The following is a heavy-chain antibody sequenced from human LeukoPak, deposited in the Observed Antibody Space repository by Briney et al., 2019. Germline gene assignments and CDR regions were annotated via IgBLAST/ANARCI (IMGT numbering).Heavy chain of an antibody. CDR3: ARDRLALLPTGTTFWFDP. V-gene: IGHV3-21*01. D-gene: IGHD1-7*01. CDR1: GFTFSSYS. J-gene: IGHJ5*02. Sequence: PGGSLRLSCAASGFTFSSYSMNWVRQAPGKGLEWVSSISSSSSYIYYADSVKGRFTISRDNAKNSLYLQMNSLRAEDTAVYYCARDRLALLPTGTTFWFDPWGQGTLVTVSS. CDR2: ISSSSSYI.